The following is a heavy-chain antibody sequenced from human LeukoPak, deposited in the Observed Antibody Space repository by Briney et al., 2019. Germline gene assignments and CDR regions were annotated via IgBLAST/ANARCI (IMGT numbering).Heavy chain of an antibody. D-gene: IGHD4-17*01. Sequence: PSETLSLTCAVSGGSISSGGYSWSWIRRPPGKGLEWIGYIYHSGSTYYNPPLKSRVTISVDRSKNQFSLKLSSVTAADTAVYYCARGGVTTWFDPWGQGTLVTVSS. CDR1: GGSISSGGYS. V-gene: IGHV4-30-2*01. J-gene: IGHJ5*02. CDR3: ARGGVTTWFDP. CDR2: IYHSGST.